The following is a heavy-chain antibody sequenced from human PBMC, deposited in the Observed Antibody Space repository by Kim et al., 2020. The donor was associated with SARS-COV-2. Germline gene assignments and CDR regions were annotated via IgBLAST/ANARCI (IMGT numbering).Heavy chain of an antibody. Sequence: GESLKISCKGSGYSFTSYWIGWVRQMPGKRLEWMGIIYPGDSDTRYSPSFKGKVTISADKSISTAYLQWSSLKASDTAMYYCARPYGATYSSSWYRWDWYFDLWGRGTLVTVSS. J-gene: IGHJ2*01. CDR1: GYSFTSYW. CDR2: IYPGDSDT. CDR3: ARPYGATYSSSWYRWDWYFDL. D-gene: IGHD6-13*01. V-gene: IGHV5-51*01.